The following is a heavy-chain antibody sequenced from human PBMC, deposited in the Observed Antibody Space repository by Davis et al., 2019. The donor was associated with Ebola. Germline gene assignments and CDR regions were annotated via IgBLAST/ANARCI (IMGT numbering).Heavy chain of an antibody. CDR3: ARSGITGPDYYYYGMDV. J-gene: IGHJ6*02. CDR1: GYTFTSYY. CDR2: INPSGGST. Sequence: ASVKVSCKASGYTFTSYYMHWVRQAPGQGLEWMGIINPSGGSTSYAQKFQGRVTMTRDTSTSTVYMELSSLRSEDTAVYYCARSGITGPDYYYYGMDVWGQGTTVTVSS. V-gene: IGHV1-46*01. D-gene: IGHD1-20*01.